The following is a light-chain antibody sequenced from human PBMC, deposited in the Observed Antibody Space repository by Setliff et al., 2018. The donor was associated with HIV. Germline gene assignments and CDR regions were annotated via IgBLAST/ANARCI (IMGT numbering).Light chain of an antibody. CDR2: DVT. CDR3: CSYAGSYTYI. CDR1: SSDVGAYNY. V-gene: IGLV2-11*01. Sequence: QSVLTQPPSVSGSPGQSVTFSCTGSSSDVGAYNYVSWYQQHPGKAPKLMIYDVTKRPSGVPDRFSGSKSGNTASLTISGLQAEDEADYYCCSYAGSYTYIFGSGTRSPS. J-gene: IGLJ1*01.